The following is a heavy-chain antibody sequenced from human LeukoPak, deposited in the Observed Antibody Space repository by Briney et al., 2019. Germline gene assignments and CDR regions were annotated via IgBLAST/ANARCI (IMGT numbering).Heavy chain of an antibody. CDR2: INRGGSES. J-gene: IGHJ4*02. D-gene: IGHD1-26*01. CDR3: ARVGAWELQRVFDY. V-gene: IGHV3-7*01. Sequence: PGGSLRLSCAASGFTFTDYWMTWIRKFRGRGLEWVANINRGGSESYYVHCVKGRFTISRDNAKNSLYLQMDSLRVEDTAVYYGARVGAWELQRVFDYWGQGTLVTVSS. CDR1: GFTFTDYW.